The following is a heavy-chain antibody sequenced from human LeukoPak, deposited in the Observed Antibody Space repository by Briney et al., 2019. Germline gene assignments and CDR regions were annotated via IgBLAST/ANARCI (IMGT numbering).Heavy chain of an antibody. CDR1: GFTFSIYW. V-gene: IGHV3-7*05. CDR3: ARIGLLSGSGRFDH. Sequence: GGSLRLSCVASGFTFSIYWMSWVRQAPGTGLEWVANIKEDGSEKYYVDSVKGRFTISRDNAENSLYLQMNSLRAEDTAVYYCARIGLLSGSGRFDHWGQGTLVTVSS. J-gene: IGHJ4*02. D-gene: IGHD3-10*01. CDR2: IKEDGSEK.